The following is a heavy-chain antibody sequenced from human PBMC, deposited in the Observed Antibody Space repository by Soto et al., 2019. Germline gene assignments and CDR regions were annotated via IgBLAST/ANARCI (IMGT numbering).Heavy chain of an antibody. J-gene: IGHJ4*02. V-gene: IGHV3-33*01. Sequence: GGSLRLSCAASGFTFSSYGMHWVRQAPGKGLEWVAVIWYDGSNKYYADSVKGRFTISRDNSKNTLYLQMNSLRAEDTAVYYCARDGSMRYCSGGSCSSFDYWAQGTLVTVSS. D-gene: IGHD2-15*01. CDR1: GFTFSSYG. CDR2: IWYDGSNK. CDR3: ARDGSMRYCSGGSCSSFDY.